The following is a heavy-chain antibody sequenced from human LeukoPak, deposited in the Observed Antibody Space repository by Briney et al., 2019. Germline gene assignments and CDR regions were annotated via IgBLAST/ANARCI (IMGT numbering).Heavy chain of an antibody. V-gene: IGHV3-23*01. J-gene: IGHJ4*02. D-gene: IGHD6-13*01. CDR3: ARDVGAAAGSMGY. CDR2: ISGSGDNT. Sequence: PGGSLRLSCAASGFTFSSYAMTWVRQAPGKGLEWVSAISGSGDNTYYADSVKGRFTISRDNAKNSLYLQMNSLRAEDTAVYYCARDVGAAAGSMGYWGQGTLVTVSS. CDR1: GFTFSSYA.